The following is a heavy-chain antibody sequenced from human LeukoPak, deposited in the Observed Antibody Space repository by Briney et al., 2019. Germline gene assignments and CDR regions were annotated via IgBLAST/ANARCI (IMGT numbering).Heavy chain of an antibody. CDR2: ISYDGSNK. J-gene: IGHJ4*02. CDR1: GFTFSSYG. Sequence: GGSLRLSCAASGFTFSSYGMHWVRQAPGKGLELVAVISYDGSNKYYADSVKGRFTISRDNSKNTLYLQMNSLRAEDTAVYYCAKALKGGPFDYWGQGTLATVSS. V-gene: IGHV3-30*18. CDR3: AKALKGGPFDY. D-gene: IGHD3-16*01.